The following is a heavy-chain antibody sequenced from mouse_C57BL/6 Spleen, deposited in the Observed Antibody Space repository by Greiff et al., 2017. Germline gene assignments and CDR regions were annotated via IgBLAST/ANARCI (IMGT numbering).Heavy chain of an antibody. CDR2: IHPNSGST. CDR1: GYTFTSYW. V-gene: IGHV1-64*01. Sequence: QVQLKQPGAELVKPGASVKLSCKASGYTFTSYWMHWVKQRPGQGLEWIGMIHPNSGSTNYNEKFKSKATLTVDKSSSTAYMQLSSLTSEDSAVYYCARKIYYDHYFDYWGQGTTLTVSS. J-gene: IGHJ2*01. CDR3: ARKIYYDHYFDY. D-gene: IGHD2-4*01.